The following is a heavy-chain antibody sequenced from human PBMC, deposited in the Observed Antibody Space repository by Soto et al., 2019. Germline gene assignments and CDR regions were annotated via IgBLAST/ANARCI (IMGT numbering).Heavy chain of an antibody. D-gene: IGHD1-26*01. V-gene: IGHV1-69*13. J-gene: IGHJ6*02. CDR2: IIPIFGTA. CDR1: GGTFSSYS. CDR3: ASGVGATATPYYYYGMDV. Sequence: ASVKVSCKASGGTFSSYSISWVRQAPGQGLEWMGGIIPIFGTANYAQKFQGRVTITADEPTSTAYMELSSLRSEDTAVYYCASGVGATATPYYYYGMDVWGQGTTVTVSS.